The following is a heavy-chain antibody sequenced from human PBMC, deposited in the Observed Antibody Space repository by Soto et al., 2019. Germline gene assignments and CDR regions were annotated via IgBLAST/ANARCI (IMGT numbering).Heavy chain of an antibody. CDR2: IYHTGHT. Sequence: PSETLSLTCTVSNFSISSGYYWGWVRQSPGKGLEWIATIYHTGHTYYNPSLKSRATISVDTSENQFVLNLKSVTPADTAFYSCARVMGECSRPGSLDFDFWGQGTRVAVSS. D-gene: IGHD3-16*01. J-gene: IGHJ4*02. CDR3: ARVMGECSRPGSLDFDF. CDR1: NFSISSGYY. V-gene: IGHV4-38-2*02.